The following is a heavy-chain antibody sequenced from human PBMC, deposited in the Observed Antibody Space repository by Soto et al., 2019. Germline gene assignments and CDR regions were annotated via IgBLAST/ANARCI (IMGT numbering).Heavy chain of an antibody. D-gene: IGHD4-17*01. CDR2: VYYSGTT. Sequence: SETLSLTCSVSGGSVSNKTYYWSWIRQPPGKRLEWIGYVYYSGTTNCNPSLKSRVTISVDLSKNQFSLRLSSVTTADTALYYCARTTAVPNTLRSRYFFDYWGQGTLVTVSS. CDR3: ARTTAVPNTLRSRYFFDY. J-gene: IGHJ4*02. V-gene: IGHV4-61*01. CDR1: GGSVSNKTYY.